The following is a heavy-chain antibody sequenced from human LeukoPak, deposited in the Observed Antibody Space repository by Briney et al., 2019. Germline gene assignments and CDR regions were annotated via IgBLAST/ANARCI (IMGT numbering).Heavy chain of an antibody. Sequence: SVKVSCKASGGTFSSYAISWVRQAPGQGLEWMGGIIPIFGTANYAQKFQGRVTITADESTSTAYMELSSLRSEDTAVYYCARVLRELAAADTWGQGTLVTVSS. CDR2: IIPIFGTA. CDR3: ARVLRELAAADT. D-gene: IGHD6-13*01. V-gene: IGHV1-69*13. J-gene: IGHJ5*02. CDR1: GGTFSSYA.